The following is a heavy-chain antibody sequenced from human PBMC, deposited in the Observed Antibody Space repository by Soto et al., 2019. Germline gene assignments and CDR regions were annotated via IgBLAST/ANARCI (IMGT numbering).Heavy chain of an antibody. J-gene: IGHJ3*02. Sequence: QVQLVQSGAEVKKPGASVKVSCKASGYNFTRHGIQWVRQAPGQRLEWMGWINAGNGNTKYSQKYQGRFTFSRDTSASTAYMALSSLRSEDTAVYYCARYKPAHYDSSGYSHVADVFDIWGQGTMVTVSS. CDR1: GYNFTRHG. D-gene: IGHD3-22*01. CDR2: INAGNGNT. V-gene: IGHV1-3*01. CDR3: ARYKPAHYDSSGYSHVADVFDI.